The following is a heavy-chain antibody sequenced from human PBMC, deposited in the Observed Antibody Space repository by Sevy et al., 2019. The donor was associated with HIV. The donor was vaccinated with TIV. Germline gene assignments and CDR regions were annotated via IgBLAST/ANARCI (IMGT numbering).Heavy chain of an antibody. CDR2: IYYSESA. CDR1: GGSISSYY. CDR3: ARQGRYRIKEYYYYYMDF. Sequence: SETLSLTCTVSGGSISSYYWSWIRQPPGKGLEWIGYIYYSESANYNPSLKSRVTISVDTSKNQFSLKLSSVTAADTSVYYCARQGRYRIKEYYYYYMDFWGKGTTVTVSS. V-gene: IGHV4-59*08. J-gene: IGHJ6*03. D-gene: IGHD5-18*01.